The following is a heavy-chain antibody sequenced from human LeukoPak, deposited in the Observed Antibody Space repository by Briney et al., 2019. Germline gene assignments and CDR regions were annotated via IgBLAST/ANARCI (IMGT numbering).Heavy chain of an antibody. D-gene: IGHD3-22*01. CDR2: INPNSGGT. V-gene: IGHV1-2*02. CDR3: ATYYYDSSGYYFDY. J-gene: IGHJ4*02. CDR1: GYTFTGYY. Sequence: ASVKVSCKASGYTFTGYYMHWVRQAPGQGLEWMGWINPNSGGTNYAQKFQGRVTMTRDTSISTAYMELSRLRSDDTAVYYCATYYYDSSGYYFDYWGQGTLVTVSS.